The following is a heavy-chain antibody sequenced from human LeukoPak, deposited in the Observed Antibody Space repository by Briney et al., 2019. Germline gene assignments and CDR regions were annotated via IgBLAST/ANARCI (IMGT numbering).Heavy chain of an antibody. Sequence: PGRSLRLSCAASGFTFSSYAMHWVRQAPGKGLEWVSSISSSSSYIYYADSVKGRFTISRDNAKNSLYLQMNSLRAEDTAVYYCARDVATESNYWGQGTLVTVSS. CDR3: ARDVATESNY. CDR2: ISSSSSYI. J-gene: IGHJ4*02. CDR1: GFTFSSYA. V-gene: IGHV3-21*01. D-gene: IGHD2-21*01.